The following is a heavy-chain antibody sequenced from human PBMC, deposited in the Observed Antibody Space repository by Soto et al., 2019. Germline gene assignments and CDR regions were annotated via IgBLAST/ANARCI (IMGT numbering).Heavy chain of an antibody. CDR3: AREMRYCTNGVCHSYGMDV. CDR2: SHNSGST. CDR1: GASISSGDYY. V-gene: IGHV4-30-4*01. Sequence: QVQLQEAGPGLVKPSQTLSLTCTVSGASISSGDYYWSWIRQPPGKGLEWIGYSHNSGSTYYNPSLRGRVTISVGTSKNQFSLKLSSVTVTDTAVYFCAREMRYCTNGVCHSYGMDVWGQGTTVTVSS. J-gene: IGHJ6*02. D-gene: IGHD2-8*01.